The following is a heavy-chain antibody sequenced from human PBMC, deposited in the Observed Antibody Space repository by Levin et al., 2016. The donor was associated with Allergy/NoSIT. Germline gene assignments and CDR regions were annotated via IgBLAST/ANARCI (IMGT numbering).Heavy chain of an antibody. J-gene: IGHJ6*02. CDR3: ARRNYYGSGSYLGTYYYGMDV. CDR2: IDPSDSYT. Sequence: GGSLRLSCKGSGYSFTSYWISWVRQMPGKGLEWMGRIDPSDSYTNYSPSFQGHVTISADKSISTAYLQWSSLKASDTAMYYCARRNYYGSGSYLGTYYYGMDVWGQGTTVTVSS. D-gene: IGHD3-10*01. V-gene: IGHV5-10-1*01. CDR1: GYSFTSYW.